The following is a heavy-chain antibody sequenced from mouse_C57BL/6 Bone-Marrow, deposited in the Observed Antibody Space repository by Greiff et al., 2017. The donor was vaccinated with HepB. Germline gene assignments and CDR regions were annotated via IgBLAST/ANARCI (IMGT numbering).Heavy chain of an antibody. J-gene: IGHJ1*03. Sequence: EVKLMESGGGLVQPGESLKLSCESNEYEFPSHDMSWVRKTPEKRLELVAAINSDGGSTYYPDTMERRFIISRDNTKKTLYLQMSSLRSEDTALYYCARHADYGSSYGYFDVWGTGTTVTVSS. V-gene: IGHV5-2*01. CDR1: EYEFPSHD. CDR2: INSDGGST. CDR3: ARHADYGSSYGYFDV. D-gene: IGHD1-1*01.